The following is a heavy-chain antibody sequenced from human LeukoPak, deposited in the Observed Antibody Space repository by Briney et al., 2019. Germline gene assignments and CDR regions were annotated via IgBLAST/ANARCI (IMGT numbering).Heavy chain of an antibody. CDR2: ISGYNGKT. CDR1: CYTFADYG. J-gene: IGHJ4*02. CDR3: ARDTDYGEASFLY. D-gene: IGHD4-17*01. Sequence: ASVKVSCNASCYTFADYGISWVRQAPGQGLEWMGWISGYNGKTDYAHKFRDGVTLTTDASTSSVYMELRSLKSDDTALYFCARDTDYGEASFLYWGQGTLVTVSS. V-gene: IGHV1-18*01.